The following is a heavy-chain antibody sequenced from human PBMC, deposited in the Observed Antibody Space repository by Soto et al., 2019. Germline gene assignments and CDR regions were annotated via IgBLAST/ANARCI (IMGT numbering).Heavy chain of an antibody. J-gene: IGHJ4*02. V-gene: IGHV2-5*02. CDR2: IYWDDDK. Sequence: QITLNESGPAQVKPRQTLTLTCTFSGVSLTTSGVGVGWIRQSPGRAPEWLALIYWDDDKRYSPSLKSRLTITKDASKNQVVLTMADLDPADTATYYCAHRVLRTVFGLVTTTAIYFDFWGQGTPVVVSS. D-gene: IGHD3-3*01. CDR1: GVSLTTSGVG. CDR3: AHRVLRTVFGLVTTTAIYFDF.